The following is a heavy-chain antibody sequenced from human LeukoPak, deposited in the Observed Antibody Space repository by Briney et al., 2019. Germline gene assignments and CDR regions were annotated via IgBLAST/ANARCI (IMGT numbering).Heavy chain of an antibody. V-gene: IGHV3-53*01. D-gene: IGHD7-27*01. J-gene: IGHJ4*02. CDR2: IYSGGST. CDR3: ARSPPNWGLKYYFDY. Sequence: GGSLRLSCAASAFTVSRNYMSWVRQAPGKGLEWVSVIYSGGSTYYADSVKGRFTISRDNSKNTLYLQMNSLRAEDTAVYYCARSPPNWGLKYYFDYWGQGTLVTVSS. CDR1: AFTVSRNY.